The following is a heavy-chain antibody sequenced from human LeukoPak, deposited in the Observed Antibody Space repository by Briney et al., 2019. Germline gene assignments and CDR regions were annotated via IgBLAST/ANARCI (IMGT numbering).Heavy chain of an antibody. CDR3: ARAGYCSSTSCYGDYYYYYGMDV. CDR1: GFTLSSYG. Sequence: GGSLRLSCAASGFTLSSYGMHWVRQAPGKGLEWVAVIWYDGSSKYYADSVKGRFTISRDNSKNTLYVQMNSLRAEDTAVYYCARAGYCSSTSCYGDYYYYYGMDVWGQGTTVTVSS. CDR2: IWYDGSSK. J-gene: IGHJ6*02. D-gene: IGHD2-2*01. V-gene: IGHV3-33*01.